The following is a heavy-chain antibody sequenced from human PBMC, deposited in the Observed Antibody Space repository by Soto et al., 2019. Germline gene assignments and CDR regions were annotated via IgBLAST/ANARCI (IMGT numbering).Heavy chain of an antibody. CDR1: GYTFTGYY. D-gene: IGHD6-19*01. CDR3: ARTGYQWLGPHYYYYGMEV. J-gene: IGHJ6*02. Sequence: ASVKISCKASGYTFTGYYMHWVRQAPGQGLEWMGWINPNSGGTNYAQKFQGRVTMTRDTSISTAYMELSRLRSDDTAVYYCARTGYQWLGPHYYYYGMEVWGQGTTVTVSS. CDR2: INPNSGGT. V-gene: IGHV1-2*02.